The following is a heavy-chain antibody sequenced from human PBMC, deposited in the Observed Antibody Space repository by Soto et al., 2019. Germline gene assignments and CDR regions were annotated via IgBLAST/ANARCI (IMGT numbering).Heavy chain of an antibody. CDR3: ARLRDYYGSGSPNWLDP. V-gene: IGHV4-31*03. J-gene: IGHJ5*02. CDR2: IYYSGGA. D-gene: IGHD3-10*01. Sequence: TSETLSLTCSFSGGSLSSGGYYWSWIRQHPGKGLEWIGYIYYSGGAYYNPSLKSRVTISVDTSKNQFSLKLSSVTAADTAVYYCARLRDYYGSGSPNWLDPWGQGTLVTVSS. CDR1: GGSLSSGGYY.